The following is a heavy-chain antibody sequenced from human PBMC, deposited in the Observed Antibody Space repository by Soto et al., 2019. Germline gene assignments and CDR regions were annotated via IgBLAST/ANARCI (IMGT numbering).Heavy chain of an antibody. D-gene: IGHD6-19*01. CDR2: INVGNGYT. J-gene: IGHJ5*02. Sequence: QVQLVQSGAEVKKPGASVKVSCKASGYTFTTSAMHWVRQAPGQGLEWMGRINVGNGYTKYSKKFQGRLTITSDTSASTDYMELSSLTSEDTAVYYCARDHSSGWGNWFDPWGQGTLVTVSS. V-gene: IGHV1-3*01. CDR3: ARDHSSGWGNWFDP. CDR1: GYTFTTSA.